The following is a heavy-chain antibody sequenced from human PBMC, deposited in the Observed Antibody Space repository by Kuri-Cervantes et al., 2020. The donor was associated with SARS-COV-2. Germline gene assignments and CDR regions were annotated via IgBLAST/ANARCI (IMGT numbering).Heavy chain of an antibody. CDR3: ARDLELQLEPTLDY. D-gene: IGHD1-1*01. CDR1: GYTFTSYY. CDR2: ISAYNGNT. V-gene: IGHV1-18*04. J-gene: IGHJ4*02. Sequence: ASVKVSCKASGYTFTSYYMHWVRQALGQGLEWMGWISAYNGNTNYAQKLQGRVTMTTDTSTSTAYMELRSLRSDDTAVYYCARDLELQLEPTLDYWGQGTRVTVSS.